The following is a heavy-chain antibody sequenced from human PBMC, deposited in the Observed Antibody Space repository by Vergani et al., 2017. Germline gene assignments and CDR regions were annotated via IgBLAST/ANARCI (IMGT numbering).Heavy chain of an antibody. J-gene: IGHJ5*02. CDR2: IYTSGST. CDR1: GGSIRSYY. V-gene: IGHV4-4*07. CDR3: ARDFFIVGAKDWFDR. D-gene: IGHD1-26*01. Sequence: QVQLQESGPGLVKPSETLSLTCTVPGGSIRSYYWSWIRQPAGKGLEWIGLIYTSGSTNYNPALKSRATIALDTCKNHFSLKLSSVTAADTAVYYCARDFFIVGAKDWFDRWGQGTLVTVSS.